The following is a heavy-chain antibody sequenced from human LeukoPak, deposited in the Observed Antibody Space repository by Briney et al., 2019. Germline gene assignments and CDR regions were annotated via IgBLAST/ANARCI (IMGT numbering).Heavy chain of an antibody. CDR1: GGTFSSYA. CDR2: IIPIFGTA. D-gene: IGHD3-22*01. Sequence: ASVKVSCKASGGTFSSYAISWVRQAPGQGLEWMGGIIPIFGTANYAQKFQGRVTITADKSTSTAYMELSSLRSEDTAVYYCARRGVYYYDSSGRANYYFDFWGQGTLVTVSS. CDR3: ARRGVYYYDSSGRANYYFDF. V-gene: IGHV1-69*06. J-gene: IGHJ4*02.